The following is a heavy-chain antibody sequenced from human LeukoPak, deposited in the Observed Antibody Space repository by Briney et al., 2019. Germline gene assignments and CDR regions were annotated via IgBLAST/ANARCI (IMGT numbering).Heavy chain of an antibody. J-gene: IGHJ5*02. V-gene: IGHV4-34*01. CDR2: IHYSARI. CDR1: GGSFSGYY. Sequence: PSETLSLTCAVYGGSFSGYYWSWIRQPPGKGLEWIGSIHYSARIYYNPSLKSRLTISPDTSKNQFSLKLTSVTAADTAVYYCTREVRSAWASFDPWGQGTLVTVSS. CDR3: TREVRSAWASFDP. D-gene: IGHD1-26*01.